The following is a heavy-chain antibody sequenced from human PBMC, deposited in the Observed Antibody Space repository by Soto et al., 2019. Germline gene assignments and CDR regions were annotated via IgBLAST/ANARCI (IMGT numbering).Heavy chain of an antibody. D-gene: IGHD2-2*01. CDR3: AREVVVVPAAPPLYYYGMDV. J-gene: IGHJ6*02. Sequence: SETLSLTCTVSGGSVSSGSYYWSWIRQPPGKGLEWIGYIYYSGSTNYNPSLKSRVTISVDTSKNQFSLKLSSVTAADTAVYYCAREVVVVPAAPPLYYYGMDVWGQGTTVTVSS. CDR2: IYYSGST. CDR1: GGSVSSGSYY. V-gene: IGHV4-61*01.